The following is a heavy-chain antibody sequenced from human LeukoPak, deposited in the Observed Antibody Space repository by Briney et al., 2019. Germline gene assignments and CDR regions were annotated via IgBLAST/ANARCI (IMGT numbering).Heavy chain of an antibody. Sequence: GGSLRLSCAASGFTFSSYSMNWVRQAPGKGLGWVSSISSSSSYIYYADSVKGRFTISRDNAKNSLYLQMNSLRAEDTAVYYCARAGMITFGGVIVYWFDPWGQGTLATVSS. D-gene: IGHD3-16*02. V-gene: IGHV3-21*01. J-gene: IGHJ5*02. CDR1: GFTFSSYS. CDR3: ARAGMITFGGVIVYWFDP. CDR2: ISSSSSYI.